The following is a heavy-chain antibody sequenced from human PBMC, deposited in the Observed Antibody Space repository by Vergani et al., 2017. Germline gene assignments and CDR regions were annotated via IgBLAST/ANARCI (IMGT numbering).Heavy chain of an antibody. CDR1: GFTFIMHA. Sequence: EVQLLESGGDLVQPGGSLRLSCAASGFTFIMHAMSWVRQAPGQGLEWVSTLSASDRRTHYADTVKGRFTISRDNYKNTLFLHMNSLRPEDTAVYYCAKVGRSEVAGTFGAFDIWGQGTMVTVSS. D-gene: IGHD6-19*01. CDR3: AKVGRSEVAGTFGAFDI. J-gene: IGHJ3*02. CDR2: LSASDRRT. V-gene: IGHV3-23*01.